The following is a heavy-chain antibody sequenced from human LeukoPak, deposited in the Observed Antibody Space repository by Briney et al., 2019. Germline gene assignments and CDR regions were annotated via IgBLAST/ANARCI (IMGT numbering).Heavy chain of an antibody. V-gene: IGHV3-11*01. CDR2: ISRIGSTK. D-gene: IGHD2-15*01. CDR1: GFTFSDYN. J-gene: IGHJ6*03. Sequence: GGSLRLSCAASGFTFSDYNMRGMHQAPGKELDWVSSISRIGSTKYYADSVKGRFTISRDNAKNSLFLQMNSLRAEDTAVYYCARVLRYCSGGNCYSGGLGYMDVWGKGTTVTISS. CDR3: ARVLRYCSGGNCYSGGLGYMDV.